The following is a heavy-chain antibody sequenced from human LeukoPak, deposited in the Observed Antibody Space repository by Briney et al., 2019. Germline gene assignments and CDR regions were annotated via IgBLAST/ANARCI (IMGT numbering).Heavy chain of an antibody. CDR3: ARARPGYCSSTSCYTFDP. V-gene: IGHV3-48*04. CDR1: GFTFSSYS. D-gene: IGHD2-2*02. J-gene: IGHJ5*02. Sequence: GASLRLSCAASGFTFSSYSMNWVRQAPGKGLEWVSYISSSSSTIYYADSVKGRFTFSRDNAKNSLYLQMNSLRAEDTAVYYCARARPGYCSSTSCYTFDPWGQGTLVTVSS. CDR2: ISSSSSTI.